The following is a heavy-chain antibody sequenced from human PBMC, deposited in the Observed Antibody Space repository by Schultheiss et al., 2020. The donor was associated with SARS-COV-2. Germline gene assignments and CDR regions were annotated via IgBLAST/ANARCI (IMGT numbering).Heavy chain of an antibody. CDR3: ARAGITIFGVVTHFDY. J-gene: IGHJ4*02. Sequence: ASVKVSCKASGYTFTSYYMHWVRQAPGQGLEWMGIINPSGGSTSYAQKLQGRVTMTTDASTSTAYMELRSLRSDDTAVYYCARAGITIFGVVTHFDYWGQGTLVTVSS. CDR1: GYTFTSYY. V-gene: IGHV1-46*01. D-gene: IGHD3-3*01. CDR2: INPSGGST.